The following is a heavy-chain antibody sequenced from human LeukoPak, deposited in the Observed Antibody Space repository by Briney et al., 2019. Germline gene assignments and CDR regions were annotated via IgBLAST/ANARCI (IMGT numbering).Heavy chain of an antibody. CDR1: GFIFSSYA. CDR3: AREINKWFDP. CDR2: INPDGSIT. V-gene: IGHV3-74*03. Sequence: GGSLRLSCAASGFIFSSYAMSWVRQVPGKGLVWVSRINPDGSITKNADSVKGRFTSSRDNARSTLFLQLNSLRAEDTAVYYCAREINKWFDPWGQGTLVTVS. J-gene: IGHJ5*02.